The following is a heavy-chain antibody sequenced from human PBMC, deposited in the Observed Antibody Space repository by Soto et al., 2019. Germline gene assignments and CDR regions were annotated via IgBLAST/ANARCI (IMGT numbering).Heavy chain of an antibody. J-gene: IGHJ6*02. CDR1: GFTFNTYG. D-gene: IGHD2-15*01. V-gene: IGHV3-33*08. CDR3: ARGDCTGAYCYSWPFNYGVDV. CDR2: IWYDGSNK. Sequence: QVQLVESGGGVVQPGGSLRLSCTTSGFTFNTYGMYWVRQAPGKGLEWVAIIWYDGSNKYYGDSVKGRFTISRANSKTTLYLQMNSLRAEDTALYYCARGDCTGAYCYSWPFNYGVDVWGQGTTVTVSS.